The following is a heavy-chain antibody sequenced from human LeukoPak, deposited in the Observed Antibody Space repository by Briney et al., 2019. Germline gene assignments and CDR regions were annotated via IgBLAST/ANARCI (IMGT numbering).Heavy chain of an antibody. CDR1: GYTFTAYY. D-gene: IGHD7-27*01. CDR3: ARVRWGSPGDY. V-gene: IGHV1-2*02. CDR2: INPNSGGT. Sequence: GASVTVSCKASGYTFTAYYIQWVRQAPGQGLEWMGWINPNSGGTDTAHKFPVRVTMTRATSINTAYMELNSLTSDDTAVYYFARVRWGSPGDYWGQGTLVTVSS. J-gene: IGHJ4*02.